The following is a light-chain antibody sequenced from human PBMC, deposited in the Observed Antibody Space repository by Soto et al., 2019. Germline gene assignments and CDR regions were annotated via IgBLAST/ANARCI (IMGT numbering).Light chain of an antibody. V-gene: IGLV1-40*01. CDR2: GNN. Sequence: QLVLTQPPSVSGAPGQRVTIPCTGSSSNIGAGYDVLWYQQLPGTSPKLLMFGNNNRPSGVPDRFSGSKSGTSASLAITGLQAEDEADFYCLSYDSSLGGYVFGTGTKVTVL. CDR3: LSYDSSLGGYV. J-gene: IGLJ1*01. CDR1: SSNIGAGYD.